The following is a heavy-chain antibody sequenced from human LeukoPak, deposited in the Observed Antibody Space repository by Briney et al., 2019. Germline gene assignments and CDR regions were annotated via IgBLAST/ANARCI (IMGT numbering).Heavy chain of an antibody. Sequence: PSETLSLTCTVSGGSISSYYWSRIRQPPGKGLEWIGYIYYSGSTNYNPSLKSRVTISVDTSKNQFSLKLSSVTAADTAVYYCARHWRGSLDYWGQGTLVTVSS. CDR2: IYYSGST. CDR3: ARHWRGSLDY. V-gene: IGHV4-59*08. CDR1: GGSISSYY. J-gene: IGHJ4*02. D-gene: IGHD3-3*01.